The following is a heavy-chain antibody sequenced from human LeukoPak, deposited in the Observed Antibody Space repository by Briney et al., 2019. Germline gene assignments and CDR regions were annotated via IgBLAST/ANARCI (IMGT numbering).Heavy chain of an antibody. CDR3: ARESYYSGSSGI. Sequence: GGSLRLSCAASGFTFNDYWMDWDSHAAGKGLVWVSRINSVGSSTIYADSVKGPFTISRDNAKKTLYLQMNSLRVEDAAVYYCARESYYSGSSGIWGQGTMVGVSS. V-gene: IGHV3-74*01. D-gene: IGHD3-22*01. CDR2: INSVGSST. CDR1: GFTFNDYW. J-gene: IGHJ3*02.